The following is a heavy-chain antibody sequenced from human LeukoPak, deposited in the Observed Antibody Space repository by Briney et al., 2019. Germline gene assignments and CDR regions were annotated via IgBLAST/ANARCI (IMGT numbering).Heavy chain of an antibody. J-gene: IGHJ2*01. CDR1: GFTFSSYW. CDR2: IRQDGSQK. D-gene: IGHD1-1*01. Sequence: GGSLRLSCAASGFTFSSYWMSWVRQAPGKGLEWVATIRQDGSQKYYADSVKGRLTISRDNSKNTLYLQMNSLRAEDTAVYYCAPMDDDLFDLWGRGTLVTVSS. V-gene: IGHV3-7*01. CDR3: APMDDDLFDL.